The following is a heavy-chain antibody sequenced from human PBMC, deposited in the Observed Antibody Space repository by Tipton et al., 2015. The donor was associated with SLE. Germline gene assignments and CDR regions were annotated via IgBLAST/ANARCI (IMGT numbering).Heavy chain of an antibody. CDR3: ARHKVGVTPTYYGMYV. J-gene: IGHJ6*02. Sequence: QLVQSGAEVKKSGESLKISCTGSGYSFTNNWIGWVRQMHGKGLEWMGIIYLGDSETRYSPSFQGQVSISADKSISSAYLQLSSLKASDTAMYICARHKVGVTPTYYGMYVGGQGTRVTVSS. CDR1: GYSFTNNW. V-gene: IGHV5-51*01. D-gene: IGHD1-26*01. CDR2: IYLGDSET.